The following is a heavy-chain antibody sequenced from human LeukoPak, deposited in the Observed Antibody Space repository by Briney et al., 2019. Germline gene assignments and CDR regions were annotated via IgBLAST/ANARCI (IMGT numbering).Heavy chain of an antibody. CDR1: GYTFSIYA. CDR3: ARTTEAHSWQTRYYSYYMDV. Sequence: ASVKVSCKASGYTFSIYAISWVRQAPGQGLEWMGWISAYNGNTDYAQKFQGRVTMTTDTSTSTAYMELRSLRSDDTAVYYCARTTEAHSWQTRYYSYYMDVWGKGATVTVSS. V-gene: IGHV1-18*01. D-gene: IGHD6-13*01. J-gene: IGHJ6*03. CDR2: ISAYNGNT.